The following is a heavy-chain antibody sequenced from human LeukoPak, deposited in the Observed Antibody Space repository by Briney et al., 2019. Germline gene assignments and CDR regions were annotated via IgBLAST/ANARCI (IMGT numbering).Heavy chain of an antibody. CDR3: ARGQSWAFDF. D-gene: IGHD1-26*01. V-gene: IGHV3-7*05. CDR1: GFTFSTYW. J-gene: IGHJ4*02. CDR2: IKPDGSEK. Sequence: GSLRLSCAASGFTFSTYWMSWVRQAPGKGLQWVVNIKPDGSEKYYVDSVTGRFTISRDNAKNSVDLQMNSLRVEDTAVYYCARGQSWAFDFWGQGTLVTVSS.